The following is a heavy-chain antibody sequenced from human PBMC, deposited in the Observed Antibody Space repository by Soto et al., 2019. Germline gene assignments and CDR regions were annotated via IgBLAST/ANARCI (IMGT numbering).Heavy chain of an antibody. CDR3: ARVASDYINSADH. D-gene: IGHD4-4*01. Sequence: EVQLLESGGGLVQPGGSLRLSCAASGFIFNAYAMTWVRQAPGKGLEWVSAIGGSGGNTYYAASVKGRFTISRDNSIDTVELEMNRLRVDDTAVYFCARVASDYINSADHWGQGILVTVSS. CDR1: GFIFNAYA. V-gene: IGHV3-23*01. J-gene: IGHJ4*02. CDR2: IGGSGGNT.